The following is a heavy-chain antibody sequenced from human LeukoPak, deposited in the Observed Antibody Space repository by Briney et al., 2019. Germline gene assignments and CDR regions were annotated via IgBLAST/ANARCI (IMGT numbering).Heavy chain of an antibody. V-gene: IGHV1-2*02. CDR1: GYTFTGYY. J-gene: IGHJ4*02. CDR2: INPISGGT. Sequence: ASVKVSCKASGYTFTGYYMHWVRQAPGQGLEWMGWINPISGGTDYAQKFQGRVTMTRDTPISTAYMELSSLRSDDTAVYYCARADHGDYWVDYWGQGTLVTVSS. CDR3: ARADHGDYWVDY. D-gene: IGHD4-17*01.